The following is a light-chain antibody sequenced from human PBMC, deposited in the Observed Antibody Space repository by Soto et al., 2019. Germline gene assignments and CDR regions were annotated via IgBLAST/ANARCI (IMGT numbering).Light chain of an antibody. J-gene: IGKJ5*01. CDR3: QQYGTSPT. CDR2: GAS. Sequence: EIVLTQSPGTLSLFPGERATLSCRASQSLITRYLAWYQQKPGQAPRLLIYGASSRATGIPDRFSSSGAGTDFTLTISRLEHEDFVVYSCQQYGTSPTFGQGTRLEIK. CDR1: QSLITRY. V-gene: IGKV3-20*01.